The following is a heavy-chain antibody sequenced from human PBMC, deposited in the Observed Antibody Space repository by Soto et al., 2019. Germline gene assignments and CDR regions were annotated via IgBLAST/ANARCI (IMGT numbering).Heavy chain of an antibody. V-gene: IGHV3-23*01. J-gene: IGHJ4*02. CDR2: ISGSGGST. CDR3: AKLFKDIVVVVAATISPDYYFDY. CDR1: GFTFSSYA. Sequence: GSLRLSCAASGFTFSSYAMSWVRQAPGKGLEWVSAISGSGGSTYYADSVKGRFTISRDNSKNTLYLQMNSLRAEDTAVYYCAKLFKDIVVVVAATISPDYYFDYWGQGTLVTVSS. D-gene: IGHD2-15*01.